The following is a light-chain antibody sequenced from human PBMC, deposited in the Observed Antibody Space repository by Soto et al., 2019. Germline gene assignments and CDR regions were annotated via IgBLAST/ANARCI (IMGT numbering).Light chain of an antibody. CDR1: QLFSSN. CDR2: GAS. J-gene: IGKJ5*01. V-gene: IGKV3-15*01. CDR3: QQYNNWPIT. Sequence: EIVMTQSPATLSVSPGESVTLSCRASQLFSSNLAWYQQKPGQAPRLLIYGASTRATGIPARFSGSGSGTEFTLTISSLQSEDFAVYYCQQYNNWPITFGQGTRREIK.